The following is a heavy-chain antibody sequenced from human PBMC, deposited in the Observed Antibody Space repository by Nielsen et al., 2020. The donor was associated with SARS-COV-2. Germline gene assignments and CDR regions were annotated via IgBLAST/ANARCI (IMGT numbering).Heavy chain of an antibody. V-gene: IGHV3-48*02. Sequence: GSLKISCAASGFTFNTYAMNWVRQAPGKGLEWVAYISASSANIHYAASVSGRFTVSRDNAKNSLYLQMNNLRDEDTAVYYCASDPSYASSWLHYFDFWGQGTLVTVSS. CDR1: GFTFNTYA. D-gene: IGHD5-12*01. CDR2: ISASSANI. CDR3: ASDPSYASSWLHYFDF. J-gene: IGHJ4*02.